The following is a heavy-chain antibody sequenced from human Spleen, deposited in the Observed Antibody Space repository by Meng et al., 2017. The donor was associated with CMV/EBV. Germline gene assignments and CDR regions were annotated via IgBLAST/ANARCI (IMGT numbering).Heavy chain of an antibody. CDR3: ARAGYSYGYVLHFDY. CDR1: GFTFSTYW. Sequence: GESLKISCAASGFTFSTYWMTWVRQAPGKGLEWVANIKEDGGEKYYVDSVKGRFTISRDNAKSSLYLQMNSLRAEDTAVYYCARAGYSYGYVLHFDYWGQGTRVTVSS. D-gene: IGHD5-18*01. CDR2: IKEDGGEK. J-gene: IGHJ4*02. V-gene: IGHV3-7*01.